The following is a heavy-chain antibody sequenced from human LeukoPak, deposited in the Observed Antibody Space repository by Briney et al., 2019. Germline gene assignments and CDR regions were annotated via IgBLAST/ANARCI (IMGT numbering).Heavy chain of an antibody. J-gene: IGHJ4*02. CDR1: GFTFSHYG. CDR3: ATSRYDSSGYYGIIGY. CDR2: IRYDESDK. Sequence: GGSLRLSCATSGFTFSHYGMHWVRQAPGRGLDWVAHIRYDESDKYYADSVKGRFTISRDISKNTVYLQMNSLRAEDTAVYYCATSRYDSSGYYGIIGYWGQGTLVTVSS. D-gene: IGHD3-22*01. V-gene: IGHV3-30*02.